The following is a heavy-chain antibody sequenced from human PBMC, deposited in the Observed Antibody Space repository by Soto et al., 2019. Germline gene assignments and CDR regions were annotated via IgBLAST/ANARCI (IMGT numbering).Heavy chain of an antibody. D-gene: IGHD1-1*01. CDR3: ARRYGYSFDY. Sequence: QVQLQELGPGLVKPSETLSLTCTVSGGSISSYYWSWIRQPPGKGLEWIGYIYYSGSTNYNPSLKSRVTISVDTSKNQFSLNLSSMTAADTAVYYCARRYGYSFDYWGQGTLVTVSS. CDR2: IYYSGST. CDR1: GGSISSYY. J-gene: IGHJ4*02. V-gene: IGHV4-59*08.